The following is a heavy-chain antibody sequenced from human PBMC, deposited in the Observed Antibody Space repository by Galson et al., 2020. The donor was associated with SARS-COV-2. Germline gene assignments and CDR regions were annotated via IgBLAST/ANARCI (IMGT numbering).Heavy chain of an antibody. CDR3: ARDAGWLLNYGMDV. V-gene: IGHV1-18*01. CDR1: GYTFNTFG. J-gene: IGHJ6*02. Sequence: ASVKVSCKASGYTFNTFGISWVRQAPGQGPKWLGWISEYDSSTKYSQKVQDRVTFTTDTSTTTAYMELRSLRSDDTAVYYCARDAGWLLNYGMDVWAKGPRSSSP. D-gene: IGHD3-9*01. CDR2: ISEYDSST.